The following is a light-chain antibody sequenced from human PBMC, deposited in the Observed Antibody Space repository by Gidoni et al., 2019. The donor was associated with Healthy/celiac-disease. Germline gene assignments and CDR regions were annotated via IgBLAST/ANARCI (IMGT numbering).Light chain of an antibody. J-gene: IGLJ1*01. Sequence: HLVLTQSPSASASLGASVKLTWTLSSGHSSYAIAWHQQQPEKGPRYLMKLNSDGSHNKGDGIPDRFSGSSSGAERYLTISSLQSEDEADYYCQTWGTGIGVFGTGTKVTVL. V-gene: IGLV4-69*01. CDR3: QTWGTGIGV. CDR2: LNSDGSH. CDR1: SGHSSYA.